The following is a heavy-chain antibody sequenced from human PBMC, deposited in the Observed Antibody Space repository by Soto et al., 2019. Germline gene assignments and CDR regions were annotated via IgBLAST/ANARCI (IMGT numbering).Heavy chain of an antibody. Sequence: QVQLQESGPGLVKPSGTLSLTCTVSGGSMSSSNWWNWVRQSPGKGLEWIGETHPSGRTNYSPSLKGRVTISVDKAKNQFSLQLTSVTAADTAVYYCASSEATVLDSWGQGTLVTVSS. CDR2: THPSGRT. J-gene: IGHJ4*02. D-gene: IGHD4-17*01. CDR1: GGSMSSSNW. CDR3: ASSEATVLDS. V-gene: IGHV4-4*02.